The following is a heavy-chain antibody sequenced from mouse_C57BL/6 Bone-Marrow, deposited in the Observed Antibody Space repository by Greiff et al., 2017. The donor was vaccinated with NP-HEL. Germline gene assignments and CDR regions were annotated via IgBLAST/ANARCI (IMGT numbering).Heavy chain of an antibody. V-gene: IGHV1-64*01. CDR2: IHPNSGST. D-gene: IGHD2-5*01. Sequence: QVQLQQPGAELVKPGASVKLSCKASGYTFTSYWMHWVKQRPGQGLEWIGMIHPNSGSTNYNEKFKSKATLTVDKSSSTAYMQLSSLTSEDSAVYYCARSYYSNFGAYWGQGTLVTVSA. CDR1: GYTFTSYW. J-gene: IGHJ3*01. CDR3: ARSYYSNFGAY.